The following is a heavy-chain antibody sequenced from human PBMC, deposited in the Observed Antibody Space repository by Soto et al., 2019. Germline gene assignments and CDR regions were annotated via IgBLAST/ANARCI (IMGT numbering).Heavy chain of an antibody. J-gene: IGHJ3*02. V-gene: IGHV2-5*02. Sequence: GLDLEWLALIYWDDDKRYSPSLKSRLTITKDTSKNQVVLTMTNMDPVDTATYYCAHGEVGAFDIWGQGTMVTVSS. CDR3: AHGEVGAFDI. CDR2: IYWDDDK.